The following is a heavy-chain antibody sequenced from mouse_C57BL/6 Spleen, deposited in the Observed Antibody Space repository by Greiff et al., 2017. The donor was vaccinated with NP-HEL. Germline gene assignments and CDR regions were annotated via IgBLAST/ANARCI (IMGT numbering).Heavy chain of an antibody. D-gene: IGHD3-3*01. J-gene: IGHJ3*01. V-gene: IGHV1-66*01. CDR2: IYPGSGNT. CDR1: VYSFTSYY. Sequence: QVQLQQSGPELVKPGASVKISCKASVYSFTSYYIHWVKQRPGQGLEWIGWIYPGSGNTKYNEKFKGKATLTADTSSSTAYMQLSSLTSEDSAVYYCARGDVAWFAYWGQGTLVTVSA. CDR3: ARGDVAWFAY.